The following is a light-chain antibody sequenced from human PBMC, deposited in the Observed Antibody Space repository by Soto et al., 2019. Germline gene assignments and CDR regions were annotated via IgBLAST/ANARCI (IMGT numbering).Light chain of an antibody. V-gene: IGLV1-40*01. J-gene: IGLJ3*02. CDR1: SSNIGAGYD. CDR2: GNS. Sequence: QSVVTQPPSVSGAPGQRVTISCTGSSSNIGAGYDVHWYQQLPGTAPKLLIYGNSNRPSGVPDRFSGSKSGTSASLAITGLQAEYEADYYCQSYDSSLSGNWVFGGGTKLTVL. CDR3: QSYDSSLSGNWV.